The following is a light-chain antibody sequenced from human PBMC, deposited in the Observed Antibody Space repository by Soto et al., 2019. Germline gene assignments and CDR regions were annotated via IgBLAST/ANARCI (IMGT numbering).Light chain of an antibody. CDR2: EVS. CDR1: SSDVGDYDY. V-gene: IGLV2-14*01. CDR3: SSYTSSGTYV. Sequence: QSALTQPASVSGSPGQSITISCTGTSSDVGDYDYVSWYQQHPGKAPKLMIYEVSGRPSGVSNRFSGSKSGNTAYLTISGLQAEDEADYYCSSYTSSGTYVFGTGTKVTVL. J-gene: IGLJ1*01.